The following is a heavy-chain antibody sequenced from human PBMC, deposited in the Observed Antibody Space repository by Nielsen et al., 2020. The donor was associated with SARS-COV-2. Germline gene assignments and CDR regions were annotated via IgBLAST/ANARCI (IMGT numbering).Heavy chain of an antibody. V-gene: IGHV5-10-1*01. CDR2: IGPTDSYT. CDR1: GYTFTTYW. D-gene: IGHD1/OR15-1a*01. J-gene: IGHJ3*01. Sequence: GESLKISCKTSGYTFTTYWIGWVRQMPGKGLEWMGRIGPTDSYTNYSPSFRGHVTISADESISTAYLQWRSLEASDTAMYYCARHRDLEKRDAFDVWGQGTVVTVSS. CDR3: ARHRDLEKRDAFDV.